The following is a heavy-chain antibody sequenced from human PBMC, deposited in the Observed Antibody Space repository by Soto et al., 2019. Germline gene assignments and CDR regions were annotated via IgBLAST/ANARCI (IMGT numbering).Heavy chain of an antibody. CDR1: GGSISSSSYY. J-gene: IGHJ5*02. CDR2: IYYIWRT. Sequence: QLQLQESGPGLVKLSENLSLTCTVSGGSISSSSYYWGWISQPPGKGLEWIGSIYYIWRTYYNPTIKSRVTISEHTSKNHSSLTLSSVTAADTAVYYCARQGGGSGHHWFEPWGQGTLVTVSS. D-gene: IGHD3-10*01. V-gene: IGHV4-39*01. CDR3: ARQGGGSGHHWFEP.